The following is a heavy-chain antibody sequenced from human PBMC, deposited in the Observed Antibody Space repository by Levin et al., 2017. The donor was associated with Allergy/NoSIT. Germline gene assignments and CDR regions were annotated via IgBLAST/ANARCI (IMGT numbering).Heavy chain of an antibody. CDR2: IWYDGSNK. CDR3: ARDVSSGDDTIVDY. Sequence: GGSLRLSCAASGFTFSSYGMHWVRQAPGKGLEWVAVIWYDGSNKYYADSVKGRFTISRDNSKNTLYLQMNSLRAEDTAVYYCARDVSSGDDTIVDYWGQGTLVTVSS. V-gene: IGHV3-33*01. D-gene: IGHD3-10*01. CDR1: GFTFSSYG. J-gene: IGHJ4*02.